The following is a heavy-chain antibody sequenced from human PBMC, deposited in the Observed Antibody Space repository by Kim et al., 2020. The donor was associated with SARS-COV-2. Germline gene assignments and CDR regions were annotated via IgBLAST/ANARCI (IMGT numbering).Heavy chain of an antibody. CDR3: ARGEATVYYYYGMDV. Sequence: SETLSLTCAVYGGSFSGYYWSWIRQPPGKGLEWIGEINHSGSTNYNPSLKSRVTISVDTSKNQFSLKLSSVTAADTAVYYCARGEATVYYYYGMDVWGQGTTVTVSS. CDR2: INHSGST. J-gene: IGHJ6*02. D-gene: IGHD4-17*01. V-gene: IGHV4-34*01. CDR1: GGSFSGYY.